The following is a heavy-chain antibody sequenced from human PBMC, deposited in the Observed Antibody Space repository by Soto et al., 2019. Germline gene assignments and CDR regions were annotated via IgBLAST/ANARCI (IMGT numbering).Heavy chain of an antibody. V-gene: IGHV6-1*01. CDR1: GDSVSSNSAA. CDR3: AKDLSEHLIMVRGPY. Sequence: SQTLSLTCVISGDSVSSNSAAWNWIRQSPSRGLEWLGRTYYRSRWYNDYAVSVRSRITVNADTSKNQFSLHLNSVTPEDTAVYYCAKDLSEHLIMVRGPYWGQGTLVTVSS. J-gene: IGHJ4*02. D-gene: IGHD3-10*01. CDR2: TYYRSRWYN.